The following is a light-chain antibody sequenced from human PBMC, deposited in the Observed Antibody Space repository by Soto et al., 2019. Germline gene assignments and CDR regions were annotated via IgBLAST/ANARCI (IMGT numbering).Light chain of an antibody. CDR1: SRDVGGHNY. Sequence: QSALTQPASVSGSPGQSITISCSGTSRDVGGHNYVSWYQQHPGKTPKLLIYEVRNRPSGVSDRFSGSKSGNTASLTISGLQAEDEANYYCSSYTSTSTVSVFGGGTKVTVL. CDR2: EVR. J-gene: IGLJ3*02. V-gene: IGLV2-14*01. CDR3: SSYTSTSTVSV.